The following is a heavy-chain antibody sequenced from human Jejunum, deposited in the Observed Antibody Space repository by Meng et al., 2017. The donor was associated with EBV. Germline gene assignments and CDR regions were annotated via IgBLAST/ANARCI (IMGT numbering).Heavy chain of an antibody. CDR1: GVQLHPGGVG. CDR2: IYWNDCK. CDR3: ARRLNLDYRSGTYNCLDS. V-gene: IGHV2-5*01. J-gene: IGHJ5*01. D-gene: IGHD3-10*01. Sequence: VKPTQTLTQHSTLPGVQLHPGGVGLARIRHPPGKALEWLGKIYWNDCKQSSPSLKSRLTITNDHSKNQLVLTMTNMDPVDTATYYCARRLNLDYRSGTYNCLDSGGQGTLVTV.